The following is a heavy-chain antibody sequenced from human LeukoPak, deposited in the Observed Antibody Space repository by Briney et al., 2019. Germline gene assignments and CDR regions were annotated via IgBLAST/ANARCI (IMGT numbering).Heavy chain of an antibody. D-gene: IGHD3-10*01. J-gene: IGHJ6*03. CDR1: GGSISSSSYY. Sequence: PSETLSLTCTVSGGSISSSSYYWGWIRQPPGKGLEWIGSIYYSGSTYYNPSLKSRVTISEDTSKNQFSLTLRSVTAADTAVYYCARQISDYYYYYMDVWGKGTTVTVSS. CDR2: IYYSGST. V-gene: IGHV4-39*01. CDR3: ARQISDYYYYYMDV.